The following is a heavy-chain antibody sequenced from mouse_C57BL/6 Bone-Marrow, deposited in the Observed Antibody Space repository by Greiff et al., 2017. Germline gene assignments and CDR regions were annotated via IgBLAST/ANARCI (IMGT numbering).Heavy chain of an antibody. CDR3: ASVWWFAY. CDR1: GFSLTSYC. Sequence: VKLVESGPGLVQPSQSLSITCTVSGFSLTSYCVHWVRQSPGKGLEWLGGIWSGGSTDYNAAFISRLSISKVNSKSQAFFNMNSLQAVDTAVNYGASVWWFAYWGQGTLVTVSA. CDR2: IWSGGST. V-gene: IGHV2-2*01. J-gene: IGHJ3*01.